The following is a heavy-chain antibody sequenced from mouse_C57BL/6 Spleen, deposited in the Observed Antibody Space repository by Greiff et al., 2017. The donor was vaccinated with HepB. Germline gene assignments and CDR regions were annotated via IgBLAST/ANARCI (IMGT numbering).Heavy chain of an antibody. V-gene: IGHV1-64*01. CDR3: ARASMVTTARGYAMDY. Sequence: QVQLQQPGAELVKPGASVKLSCKASGYTFTSYWMHWVKQRPGQGLEWIGMIHPNSGSTNYNEKFKSKATLTVDKSSSTAYMQLSSLTSEDSAVYYCARASMVTTARGYAMDYWGQGTSVTVSS. J-gene: IGHJ4*01. CDR1: GYTFTSYW. D-gene: IGHD2-2*01. CDR2: IHPNSGST.